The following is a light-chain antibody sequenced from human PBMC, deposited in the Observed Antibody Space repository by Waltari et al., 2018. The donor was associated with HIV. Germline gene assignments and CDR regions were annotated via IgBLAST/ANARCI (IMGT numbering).Light chain of an antibody. Sequence: DILMPQSPATLPVSPAARATLSCRASQSVRTNVAWYQPKPGQSPRLLIYDAPIRATGIPARFSGSGSGTEFTLTVSSLQSEDFAVYYCQQYGDSPPATFGGGTKVEIK. V-gene: IGKV3-15*01. CDR2: DAP. CDR3: QQYGDSPPAT. CDR1: QSVRTN. J-gene: IGKJ4*01.